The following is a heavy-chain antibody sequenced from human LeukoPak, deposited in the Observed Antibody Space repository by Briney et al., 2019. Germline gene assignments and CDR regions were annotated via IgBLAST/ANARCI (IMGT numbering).Heavy chain of an antibody. Sequence: GGSLRLSCAASGFTFSDYSMNWVRQAPGKGLEWVSYMSFSVNTKYYGDSVKGRFTISRDNAKNSLYLHMDSLRAEDTAVYYCARGAYSSGWAYFDHWGQGTLVTVSS. D-gene: IGHD6-19*01. V-gene: IGHV3-48*04. J-gene: IGHJ4*02. CDR1: GFTFSDYS. CDR2: MSFSVNTK. CDR3: ARGAYSSGWAYFDH.